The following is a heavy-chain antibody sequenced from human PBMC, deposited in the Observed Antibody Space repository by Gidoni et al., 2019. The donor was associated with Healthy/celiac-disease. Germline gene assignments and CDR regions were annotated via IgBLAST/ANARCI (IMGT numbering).Heavy chain of an antibody. CDR3: AREGYDFWSGYREYYYYYGMDV. J-gene: IGHJ6*02. D-gene: IGHD3-3*01. Sequence: EVQLVESGGGLVQPGGSLRLSCAASGFTFSSYWMHWVRQAPGKGLVWVSRINSDGSSTSYADSVKGRFTISRDNAKNTLYLQMNSLRAEDTAVYYCAREGYDFWSGYREYYYYYGMDVWGQGTTVTVSS. CDR1: GFTFSSYW. CDR2: INSDGSST. V-gene: IGHV3-74*01.